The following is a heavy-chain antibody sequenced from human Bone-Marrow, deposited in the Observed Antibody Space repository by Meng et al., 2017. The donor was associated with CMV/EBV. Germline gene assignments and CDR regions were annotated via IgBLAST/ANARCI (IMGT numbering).Heavy chain of an antibody. Sequence: RGGYYLSWIRQHPGKGLEWIGFIHNSGITYYNPSLKSRVSISVDTSKNQFSLKLTSVTAADTAVYYCARDVYYYGSSGYSGGYFDYWGQGTLVTVSS. CDR1: RGGYY. J-gene: IGHJ4*02. CDR2: IHNSGIT. V-gene: IGHV4-31*02. D-gene: IGHD3-22*01. CDR3: ARDVYYYGSSGYSGGYFDY.